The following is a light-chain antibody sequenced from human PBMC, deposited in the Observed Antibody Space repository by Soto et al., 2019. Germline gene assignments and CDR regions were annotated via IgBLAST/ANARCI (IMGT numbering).Light chain of an antibody. CDR1: QSVGGNY. J-gene: IGKJ1*01. CDR2: GAS. V-gene: IGKV3-20*01. Sequence: EIVLTQSPGTLSLSPGERATLSCRASQSVGGNYLAWFQQKPGQAPRLLIYGASNRATGIPDRFSGSGSGADFTLTISRLEPEDFAVYYCQYYGSSPWTFGQGTEVEVK. CDR3: QYYGSSPWT.